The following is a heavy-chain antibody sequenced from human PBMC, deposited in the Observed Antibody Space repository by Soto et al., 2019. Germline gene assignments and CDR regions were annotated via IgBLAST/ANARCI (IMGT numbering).Heavy chain of an antibody. CDR3: ARQSCSSTSCYLGGMDV. CDR2: IYPGDSDT. V-gene: IGHV5-51*01. Sequence: GESLKISCKGSGYSFTSYWIGWVRQMPGKGLEWMGIIYPGDSDTRYSPSFQGQVTISADKSISTAYLQWSSLKASDTAMYYCARQSCSSTSCYLGGMDVWGQGTTVTVSS. CDR1: GYSFTSYW. J-gene: IGHJ6*02. D-gene: IGHD2-2*01.